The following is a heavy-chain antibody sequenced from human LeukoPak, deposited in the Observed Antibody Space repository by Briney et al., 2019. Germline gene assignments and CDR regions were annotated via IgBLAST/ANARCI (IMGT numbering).Heavy chain of an antibody. CDR2: ISFDGGNK. J-gene: IGHJ4*02. D-gene: IGHD3-22*01. CDR3: AIASYDSSGYYDY. CDR1: GFTFSTYA. Sequence: GGSLRLSCAASGFTFSTYAMHWVRQAPGKGLEWVAVISFDGGNKYYADSVKGRFTISRDSSKNTLYLQMNSLRAEDTAVYYCAIASYDSSGYYDYWGQGTLVTVSS. V-gene: IGHV3-30*04.